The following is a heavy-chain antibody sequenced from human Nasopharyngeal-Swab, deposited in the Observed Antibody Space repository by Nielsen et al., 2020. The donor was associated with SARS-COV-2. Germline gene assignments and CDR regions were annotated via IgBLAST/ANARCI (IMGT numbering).Heavy chain of an antibody. D-gene: IGHD6-19*01. Sequence: ESLKISCAVYGGSFSGYYWSWIRQPPGKGLEWIGEINHSGSTNYNPSLKSRVTISVDTSKNQFSLKLSSVTAADTAVYYCARGLSIAVGYYYYYGMDVWGQGTTVTVSS. J-gene: IGHJ6*02. CDR2: INHSGST. V-gene: IGHV4-34*01. CDR1: GGSFSGYY. CDR3: ARGLSIAVGYYYYYGMDV.